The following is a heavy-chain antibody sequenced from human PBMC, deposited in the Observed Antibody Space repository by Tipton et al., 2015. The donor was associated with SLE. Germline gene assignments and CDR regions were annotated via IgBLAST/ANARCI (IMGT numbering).Heavy chain of an antibody. Sequence: TLSLTCTVSGGSINSSSYYWGWIRQAPGKGLEWVAFIRYDGSNKYYADSVKGRFTISRDNSKNTPYLQMNSLRAEDTAVYYCAKDLSVVVPGGMDVWGQGTTVTVSS. CDR3: AKDLSVVVPGGMDV. CDR1: GGSINSSSYY. V-gene: IGHV3-30*02. CDR2: IRYDGSNK. J-gene: IGHJ6*02. D-gene: IGHD2-2*01.